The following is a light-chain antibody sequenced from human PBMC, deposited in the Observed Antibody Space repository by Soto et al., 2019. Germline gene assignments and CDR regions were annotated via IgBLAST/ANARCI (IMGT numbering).Light chain of an antibody. Sequence: DVVLTQSPLSLPVTLGQPASISCRSSQSLVYSDGNTYLDWFQQRPGQPPRRLIYKVSNRDPGVRDRSSGGGSGPASTLKISRGEAQDVGVYSCMQDTNWPPWTFGQGTKVEIK. CDR2: KVS. V-gene: IGKV2-30*01. CDR1: QSLVYSDGNTY. CDR3: MQDTNWPPWT. J-gene: IGKJ1*01.